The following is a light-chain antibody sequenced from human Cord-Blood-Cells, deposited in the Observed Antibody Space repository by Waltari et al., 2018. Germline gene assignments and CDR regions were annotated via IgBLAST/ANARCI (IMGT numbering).Light chain of an antibody. CDR2: GAS. CDR1: QSVSSN. V-gene: IGKV3-15*01. CDR3: QQYNNWPYS. J-gene: IGKJ2*03. Sequence: EIVMTQSPATLSVSPGERATLSCRASQSVSSNLAWYQQKPGQAPRLLIYGASTRATGIPARFSGGGSGTECTRTISSLQSEDFAVYYCQQYNNWPYSFGQGTKLEIK.